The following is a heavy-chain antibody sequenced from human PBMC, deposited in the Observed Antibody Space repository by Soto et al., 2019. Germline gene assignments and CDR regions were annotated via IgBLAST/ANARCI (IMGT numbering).Heavy chain of an antibody. J-gene: IGHJ6*03. CDR3: ARAQRLAAAGTFHYYYYMDV. CDR1: SGSISSSNW. D-gene: IGHD6-13*01. Sequence: TSETLSLTCAVSSGSISSSNWWSWVRQPPGKGLEWIGEIYHSGSTNYNPSLKSRVTISVDKSKNQFSLKLSSVTAADTAVYYCARAQRLAAAGTFHYYYYMDVWGKGTTVTVSS. V-gene: IGHV4-4*02. CDR2: IYHSGST.